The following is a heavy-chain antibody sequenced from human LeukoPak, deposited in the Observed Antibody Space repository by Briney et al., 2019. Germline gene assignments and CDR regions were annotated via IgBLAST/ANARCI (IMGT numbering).Heavy chain of an antibody. J-gene: IGHJ4*02. CDR3: ARRRFGEFSFDY. D-gene: IGHD3-10*01. CDR1: GGSISSYY. V-gene: IGHV4-59*08. Sequence: SETLSLTCTVSGGSISSYYWSGIRQPPGKGLEWSVDIYYSGSTNYNPSLKSRVTISVDTFNNQFSLKLSSGTDAETAVYYCARRRFGEFSFDYRGQGTLVTVSS. CDR2: IYYSGST.